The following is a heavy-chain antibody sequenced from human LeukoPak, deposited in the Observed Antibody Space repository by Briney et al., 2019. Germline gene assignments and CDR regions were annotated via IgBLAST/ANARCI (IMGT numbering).Heavy chain of an antibody. CDR3: ARDIDYGDYSHYFDY. CDR1: GGSVSDYY. V-gene: IGHV4-59*02. D-gene: IGHD4-17*01. CDR2: IYYTGST. Sequence: PSETLSLTCTVSGGSVSDYYWSWIRQSPGKGLEWIGYIYYTGSTSYNPSLRSRVTMSADTSKNQFSLKLSSVTAADTAVYYCARDIDYGDYSHYFDYWGQGTLVTVSS. J-gene: IGHJ4*02.